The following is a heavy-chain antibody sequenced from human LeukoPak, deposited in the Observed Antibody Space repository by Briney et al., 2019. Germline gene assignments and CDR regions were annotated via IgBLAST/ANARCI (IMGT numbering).Heavy chain of an antibody. CDR1: GGSISSYY. D-gene: IGHD6-13*01. J-gene: IGHJ2*01. V-gene: IGHV4-59*01. CDR2: IFYSGST. Sequence: SETLSLTCTVSGGSISSYYWSWIRQPPGKGLEWIGYIFYSGSTNYNPSLKSRVTISVDTSNNQFSLKLSSVTAADTAVYYCARVYYSNSYDYWYFDLWGRGTLVTVSS. CDR3: ARVYYSNSYDYWYFDL.